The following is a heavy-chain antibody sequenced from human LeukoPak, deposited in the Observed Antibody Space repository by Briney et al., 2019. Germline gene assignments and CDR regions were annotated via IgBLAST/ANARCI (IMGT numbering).Heavy chain of an antibody. CDR2: INHSGST. J-gene: IGHJ4*02. CDR1: VGSFCGHY. D-gene: IGHD3-10*01. V-gene: IGHV4-34*01. CDR3: ARGGSMVRRVIISPFFDY. Sequence: SETLSLTCAVYVGSFCGHYWSLIRQPPGKGLEWGGEINHSGSTKYNPSLKSRVTISKDTSKNQFSLKLSSVTAAETAVYYCARGGSMVRRVIISPFFDYWGQGSLVTVSS.